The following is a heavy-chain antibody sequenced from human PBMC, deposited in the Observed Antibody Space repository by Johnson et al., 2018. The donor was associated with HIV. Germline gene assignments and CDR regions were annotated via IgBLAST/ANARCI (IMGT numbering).Heavy chain of an antibody. J-gene: IGHJ3*02. CDR2: IWYDGREK. CDR1: GFIFRNFP. V-gene: IGHV3-33*06. CDR3: AKVVTSSSSWQDDAFDI. Sequence: QVQLVESGGGVVQPGRSLRLSCAASGFIFRNFPMHWVRQAPGKGLEWVALIWYDGREKDYADSVKGRFTISRDNSKNTLYLEMNSLRVEDTAVYYCAKVVTSSSSWQDDAFDIWGQGTMVTVSS. D-gene: IGHD6-13*01.